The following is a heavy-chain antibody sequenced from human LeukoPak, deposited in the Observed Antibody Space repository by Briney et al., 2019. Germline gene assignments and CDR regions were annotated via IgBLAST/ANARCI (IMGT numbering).Heavy chain of an antibody. D-gene: IGHD2-21*01. CDR3: ARVGGDIDEDVYYFDY. CDR1: GFTFSSYS. V-gene: IGHV3-21*01. J-gene: IGHJ4*02. CDR2: ISSSSSYI. Sequence: GGSLRLSCAASGFTFSSYSMNWVRQAPGKGLEWVSSISSSSSYIYYADSVKGRFTISRDNAKNSLYLQMNSLRAEDTAVYYCARVGGDIDEDVYYFDYWGQGTLVTVSS.